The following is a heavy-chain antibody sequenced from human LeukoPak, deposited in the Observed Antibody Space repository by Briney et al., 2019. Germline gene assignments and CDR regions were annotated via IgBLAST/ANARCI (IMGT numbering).Heavy chain of an antibody. CDR3: ARDSYSSGWYEKNYYYYYGMDV. CDR1: GFTFSSYS. CDR2: ISSSSSYI. Sequence: PGGSLRLSCAASGFTFSSYSMNWVRQAPGKGLEWVPSISSSSSYIYYADSVKGRFTISRDNAKNSLYLQMNSLRAEDTAVYYCARDSYSSGWYEKNYYYYYGMDVWGKGTTVTVSS. V-gene: IGHV3-21*01. D-gene: IGHD6-19*01. J-gene: IGHJ6*04.